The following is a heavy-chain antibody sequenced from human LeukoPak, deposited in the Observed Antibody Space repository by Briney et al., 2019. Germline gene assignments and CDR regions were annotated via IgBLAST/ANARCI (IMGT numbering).Heavy chain of an antibody. CDR2: ISGYNGNT. Sequence: ASVKVSCKASGYTFTSYGISWVRQAPGQGLEWMGWISGYNGNTNYAQKFQGRVTITADESTSTAYMELRSLRSDDTAVYYCARIRWRGYDWRGWFDPWGQGSLVTVS. CDR1: GYTFTSYG. J-gene: IGHJ5*02. D-gene: IGHD3-3*01. CDR3: ARIRWRGYDWRGWFDP. V-gene: IGHV1-18*01.